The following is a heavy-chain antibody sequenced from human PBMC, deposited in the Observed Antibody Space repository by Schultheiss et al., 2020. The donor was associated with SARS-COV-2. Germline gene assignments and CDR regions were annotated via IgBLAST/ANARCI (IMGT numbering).Heavy chain of an antibody. Sequence: GSLRLSCTVSGDSISSYYWSWIRQPPGKGLEWIGEINHSGSTNYNPSLKSRVTISVDKSKNQFSLKLSSVTAADTAVYYCARYDCSSTSCYQGDAFDIWGQGTMVTVSS. D-gene: IGHD2-2*01. V-gene: IGHV4-59*12. J-gene: IGHJ3*02. CDR1: GDSISSYY. CDR2: INHSGST. CDR3: ARYDCSSTSCYQGDAFDI.